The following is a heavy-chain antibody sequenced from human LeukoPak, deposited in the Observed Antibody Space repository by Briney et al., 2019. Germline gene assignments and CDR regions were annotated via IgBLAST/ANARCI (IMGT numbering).Heavy chain of an antibody. V-gene: IGHV6-1*01. Sequence: HTPSLTCAISGDSVSSNSAAWNWIRQPPSRSLEWLGRTYYSSKWYNDYAVSVKSRITINPDTSKNQFSLQLNSVTPEDTALYYCARGAVAVRNAFDIWGQGTMVTVSS. CDR2: TYYSSKWYN. CDR1: GDSVSSNSAA. J-gene: IGHJ3*02. CDR3: ARGAVAVRNAFDI. D-gene: IGHD6-19*01.